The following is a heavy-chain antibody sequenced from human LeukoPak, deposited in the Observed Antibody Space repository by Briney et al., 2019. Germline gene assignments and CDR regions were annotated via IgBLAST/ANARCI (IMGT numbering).Heavy chain of an antibody. D-gene: IGHD2-15*01. J-gene: IGHJ1*01. CDR2: ISYDGSNK. Sequence: SGRSLRLSCAASGFTFSSYAMHWVRQAPGKGLEWVAVISYDGSNKYYADSVKGRLTISRDNSKNTLYLQMNSLRAEDTAVYYCARRPSSQSFTGAEYIQHWGQGTLVTVSS. CDR1: GFTFSSYA. CDR3: ARRPSSQSFTGAEYIQH. V-gene: IGHV3-30-3*01.